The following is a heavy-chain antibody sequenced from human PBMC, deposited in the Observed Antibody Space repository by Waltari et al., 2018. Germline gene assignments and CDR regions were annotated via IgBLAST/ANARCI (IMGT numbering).Heavy chain of an antibody. V-gene: IGHV1-18*01. J-gene: IGHJ4*02. CDR3: ARRGTAIAAANDY. CDR1: GYSFTGYG. D-gene: IGHD6-13*01. CDR2: ITPYNGNT. Sequence: QVQLVQSGVEVKKPGASVTVSCKASGYSFTGYGISWVRQAPGQGLEWMGWITPYNGNTDYAQNLQGRVTMTTDTSTTTAYMELRSLRSDDTAVYFCARRGTAIAAANDYGGQGTLVTVSS.